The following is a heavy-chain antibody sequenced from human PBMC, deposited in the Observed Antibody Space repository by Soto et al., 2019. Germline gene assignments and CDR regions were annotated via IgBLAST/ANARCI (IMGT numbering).Heavy chain of an antibody. CDR1: NGSITGYY. Sequence: QVRLQESGPGLVKPSETLSLRCTVSNGSITGYYWSWVRQPAGKGLEWIGRIYSTGNANYNPSLKSRVPMSVDTSQNRFSLELTSVTAADTAMYYCVRGDVFDIWGRGTQVTVSS. CDR2: IYSTGNA. CDR3: VRGDVFDI. D-gene: IGHD3-10*01. J-gene: IGHJ3*02. V-gene: IGHV4-4*07.